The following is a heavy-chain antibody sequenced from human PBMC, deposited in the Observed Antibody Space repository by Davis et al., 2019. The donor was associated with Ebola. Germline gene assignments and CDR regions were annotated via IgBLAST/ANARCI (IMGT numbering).Heavy chain of an antibody. D-gene: IGHD1-26*01. V-gene: IGHV3-23*01. CDR2: LGTSADT. J-gene: IGHJ3*02. Sequence: GGSLRLSCAASGFTFSSYVMSWVRQAPGKGLEWVSTLGTSADTYYAESVKGRFTISRDNSKNTLYLQMNGLRVEDTAIYYCAKDTSNIWFDIWGQGTMVTVSS. CDR3: AKDTSNIWFDI. CDR1: GFTFSSYV.